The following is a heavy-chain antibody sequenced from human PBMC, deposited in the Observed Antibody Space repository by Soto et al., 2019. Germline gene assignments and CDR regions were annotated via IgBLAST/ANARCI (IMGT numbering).Heavy chain of an antibody. CDR2: ISGSGGST. CDR3: AKGQSRYGDYHY. Sequence: EVQLLESGGGLVQPGGSLRLSCAAPGFTFSSYAMSWVRQAPGKGLEWVSAISGSGGSTYYADSVKGRFTISRDNSKNTLYLQMNSLRAEDTAVYYCAKGQSRYGDYHYWGQGTLVTVSS. CDR1: GFTFSSYA. J-gene: IGHJ4*02. V-gene: IGHV3-23*01. D-gene: IGHD4-17*01.